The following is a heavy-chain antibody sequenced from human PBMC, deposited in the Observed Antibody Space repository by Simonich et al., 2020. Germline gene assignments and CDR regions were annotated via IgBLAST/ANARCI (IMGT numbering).Heavy chain of an antibody. V-gene: IGHV1-2*02. J-gene: IGHJ6*03. Sequence: QVQLVQSGAEVKKPGASVKVSCKASGYTFTGYYMHWVRQAPGQGLEWMGWINPNRGGTNYAQKFQGRVTMTRDTSISTAYMELSRLRSDDTAVYYCARRLTNYYYYYMDVWGKGTTVTVSS. CDR3: ARRLTNYYYYYMDV. CDR1: GYTFTGYY. CDR2: INPNRGGT. D-gene: IGHD4-17*01.